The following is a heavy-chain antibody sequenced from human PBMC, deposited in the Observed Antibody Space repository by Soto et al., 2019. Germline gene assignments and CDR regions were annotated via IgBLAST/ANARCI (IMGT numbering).Heavy chain of an antibody. CDR2: ISYDGSNK. V-gene: IGHV3-30*18. J-gene: IGHJ6*02. Sequence: QVQLVESGGGVVQPGRSLRLSCAASGFTFSSYGMHWVRQAPGKGLEWVAVISYDGSNKYYADDVKGRFTISRDNSKNTLYLQMNSLRAEDTAVYYCAKDLRVTAMAPSYYYGMDVWGQGTTVTVSS. D-gene: IGHD5-18*01. CDR3: AKDLRVTAMAPSYYYGMDV. CDR1: GFTFSSYG.